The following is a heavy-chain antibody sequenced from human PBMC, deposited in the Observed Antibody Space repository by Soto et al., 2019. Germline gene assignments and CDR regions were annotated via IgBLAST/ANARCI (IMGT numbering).Heavy chain of an antibody. Sequence: ASVKVSCKASGYTFTSYGISWVRQAPGQGLEWMGWIIAYNGNTNYAQKLQGRVTMTTDTSTSTAYMELRSLRSDDTAVYYCARDGDSSGYYPDYYDYGMDVWGRGTTVTVSS. CDR2: IIAYNGNT. V-gene: IGHV1-18*04. CDR1: GYTFTSYG. CDR3: ARDGDSSGYYPDYYDYGMDV. J-gene: IGHJ6*02. D-gene: IGHD3-22*01.